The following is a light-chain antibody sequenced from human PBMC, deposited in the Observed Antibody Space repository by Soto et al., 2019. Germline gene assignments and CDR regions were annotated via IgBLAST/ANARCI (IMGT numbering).Light chain of an antibody. CDR2: GAS. V-gene: IGKV3-20*01. CDR3: QQYVSSPRGFT. CDR1: QSVSSSSY. Sequence: EIVLTQSPGTLSLSPGERATLSRRASQSVSSSSYLSWYQQKPGQAPRLLIYGASNRATGVPDRFSGSGSGTDFTLTISRLEPEDFAIYYCQQYVSSPRGFTFGPGTKVDIK. J-gene: IGKJ3*01.